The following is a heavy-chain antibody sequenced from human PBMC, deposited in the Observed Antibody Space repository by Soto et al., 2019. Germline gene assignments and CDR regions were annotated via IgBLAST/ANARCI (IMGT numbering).Heavy chain of an antibody. CDR3: ARSLGGGGDYYYGMDV. CDR1: GYTFTEYY. Sequence: QVQLEQSGAEVKKPGASVKVSCKASGYTFTEYYIHWVRQAPEQGLVWMGGINPNRGATKYAQKFQGWVTLPSDPSISTASMELSSLKSDAPAVYYCARSLGGGGDYYYGMDVWGQGTTVTVSS. V-gene: IGHV1-2*04. D-gene: IGHD3-10*01. J-gene: IGHJ6*02. CDR2: INPNRGAT.